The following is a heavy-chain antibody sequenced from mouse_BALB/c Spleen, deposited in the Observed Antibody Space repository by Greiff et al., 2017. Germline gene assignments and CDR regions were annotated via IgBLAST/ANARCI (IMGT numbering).Heavy chain of an antibody. CDR3: ARDRDGYSYFDY. CDR1: GFTFSSYG. J-gene: IGHJ2*01. Sequence: EVKVVESGGGLVQPGGSLKLSCAASGFTFSSYGMSWVRQTPDKRLELVATINSNGGSTYYPDSVKGRFTISRDNAKNTLYLQMSSLKSEDTAMYYCARDRDGYSYFDYWGQGTTLTVSS. D-gene: IGHD2-3*01. CDR2: INSNGGST. V-gene: IGHV5-6-3*01.